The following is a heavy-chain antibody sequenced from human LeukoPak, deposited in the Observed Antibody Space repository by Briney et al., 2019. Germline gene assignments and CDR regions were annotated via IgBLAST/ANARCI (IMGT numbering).Heavy chain of an antibody. CDR3: AKDIGG. CDR2: ISWNSGSI. J-gene: IGHJ4*02. Sequence: TGGSLRLSCAASGFTFDDYAMHWVRQAPGKGLEWVSGISWNSGSIGYADSVKGRFTISRDNAKNSLYLQMNSLRAEDTALYYCAKDIGGWGQGTLVTVSS. V-gene: IGHV3-9*01. CDR1: GFTFDDYA. D-gene: IGHD3-16*01.